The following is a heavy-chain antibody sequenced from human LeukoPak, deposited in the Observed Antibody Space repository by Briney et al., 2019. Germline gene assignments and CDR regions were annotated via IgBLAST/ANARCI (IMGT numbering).Heavy chain of an antibody. CDR2: ISGYNGDT. CDR3: VRDHLPVGTPGNYFDY. D-gene: IGHD4-23*01. V-gene: IGHV1-18*01. Sequence: ASVKVSCKASGYTFNTYGIAWVRQAPGQGLEWMGWISGYNGDTKYPQNLQGRVTMTTDTPTSTAYMEVRSLRSDDTAVYYCVRDHLPVGTPGNYFDYWGQGTLVTVSS. J-gene: IGHJ4*02. CDR1: GYTFNTYG.